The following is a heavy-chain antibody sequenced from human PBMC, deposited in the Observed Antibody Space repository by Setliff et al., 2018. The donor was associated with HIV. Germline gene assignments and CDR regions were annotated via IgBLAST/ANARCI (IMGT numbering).Heavy chain of an antibody. CDR3: ARAPTGVTNAFDI. Sequence: SETLSLTCTVSGYSINSSHFWSWIRQPPGKGLEWVGSIYYSGNTNYNPSLKSRVTISVDTSKNQFSLKLSSVTAADTAVYYCARAPTGVTNAFDIWGQGTMVTVSS. D-gene: IGHD2-8*02. J-gene: IGHJ3*02. V-gene: IGHV4-38-2*02. CDR1: GYSINSSHF. CDR2: IYYSGNT.